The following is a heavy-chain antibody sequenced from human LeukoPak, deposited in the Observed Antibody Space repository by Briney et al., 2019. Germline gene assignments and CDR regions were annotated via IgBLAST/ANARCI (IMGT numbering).Heavy chain of an antibody. CDR2: ISSSGSTI. V-gene: IGHV3-11*01. J-gene: IGHJ4*02. D-gene: IGHD1-26*01. CDR1: GFTFSDYY. Sequence: PGGSLRLSCAASGFTFSDYYMSWIRLAPGKGLEWVSYISSSGSTIYYADSVKGRFTISRDNAKNSLYLQMNSLRAEDTAVYYCARTPLGFEEGATKSYYFDYWGQGTLVTVSS. CDR3: ARTPLGFEEGATKSYYFDY.